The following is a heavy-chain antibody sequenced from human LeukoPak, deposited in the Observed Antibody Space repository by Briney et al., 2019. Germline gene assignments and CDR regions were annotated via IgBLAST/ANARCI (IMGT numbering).Heavy chain of an antibody. V-gene: IGHV3-23*01. CDR1: GFTFSSYA. Sequence: PGRSLRLSCAASGFTFSSYAMSWVRQAPGKGLEWVSGISGSGGTTNYAGSVKGRFTISRDNSKNMLYLQMNSLRAEDTAVYYCAKKKGYYGGPEWYFDLWGRGTLVTVSS. D-gene: IGHD4-23*01. J-gene: IGHJ2*01. CDR3: AKKKGYYGGPEWYFDL. CDR2: ISGSGGTT.